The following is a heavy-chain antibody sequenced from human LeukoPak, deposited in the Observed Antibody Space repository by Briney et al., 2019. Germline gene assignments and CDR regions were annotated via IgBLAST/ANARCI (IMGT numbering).Heavy chain of an antibody. J-gene: IGHJ4*02. Sequence: ASVKVSCKASGYTFTSYYMHWVRQAPGQGLEWMGIINPSGGSTSYAQKFQGRVTMTRDMSTSTVYMELSSLRSEDTAVYYCARPGEQWLVFDYWGQGTLVTVSS. V-gene: IGHV1-46*01. CDR1: GYTFTSYY. D-gene: IGHD6-19*01. CDR2: INPSGGST. CDR3: ARPGEQWLVFDY.